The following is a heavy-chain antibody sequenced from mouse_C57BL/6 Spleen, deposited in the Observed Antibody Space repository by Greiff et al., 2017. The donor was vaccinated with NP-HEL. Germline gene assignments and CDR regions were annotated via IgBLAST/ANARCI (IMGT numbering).Heavy chain of an antibody. CDR1: GYTFTSYW. Sequence: VQLQQSGAELVKPGASVKLSCKASGYTFTSYWMHWVKQRPGQGLEWIGMIHPNSGSTNYNEKFKSKATLTVDKSSSTAYLHLSSLTSEDSAVYYCGRGELEGAMGCWGKGTSVTVSS. D-gene: IGHD1-3*01. CDR3: GRGELEGAMGC. CDR2: IHPNSGST. J-gene: IGHJ4*01. V-gene: IGHV1-64*01.